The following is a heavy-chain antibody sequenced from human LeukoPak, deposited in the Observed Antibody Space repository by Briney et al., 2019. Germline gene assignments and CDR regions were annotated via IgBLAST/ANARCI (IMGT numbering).Heavy chain of an antibody. V-gene: IGHV1-8*01. CDR1: GYTFTSYD. CDR3: AREGSYGDYGWFDP. Sequence: ASVKVSCKASGYTFTSYDINWVRQATGQGLEWMGWMNPNSGNTGYAQKFQGRVTMTRNTSISTAYMELSSVTAADTAVYYCAREGSYGDYGWFDPWGQGTLVTVSS. D-gene: IGHD4-17*01. CDR2: MNPNSGNT. J-gene: IGHJ5*02.